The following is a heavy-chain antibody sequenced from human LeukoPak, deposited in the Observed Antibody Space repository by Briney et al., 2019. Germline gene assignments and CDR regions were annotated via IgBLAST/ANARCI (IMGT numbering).Heavy chain of an antibody. CDR3: ARDKTGIALRRDFMDV. CDR2: INLDGSTT. Sequence: GGSLRLSCFAWGVTLTDFLIESGRQVPGKGLVWVSRINLDGSTTTYADSVKGRFTISSDNAQKTMYLQMNSLRAEDTALYYSARDKTGIALRRDFMDVWGKGTTVTVSS. CDR1: GVTLTDFL. V-gene: IGHV3-74*01. D-gene: IGHD2-21*01. J-gene: IGHJ6*03.